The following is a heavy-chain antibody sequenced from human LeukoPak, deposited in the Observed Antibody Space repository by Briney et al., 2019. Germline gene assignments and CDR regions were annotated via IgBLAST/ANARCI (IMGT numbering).Heavy chain of an antibody. CDR2: VNLDGSQK. CDR3: AKFGHYYMDV. CDR1: GFSFPNYW. V-gene: IGHV3-7*01. J-gene: IGHJ6*03. Sequence: GGSLRLSCAASGFSFPNYWMTWVRQAPGKGLEWVANVNLDGSQKYYLDSVKGRLTISRDNAKNSLYLQMNSLRAEDTGVYYCAKFGHYYMDVWGKGTTVTVSS. D-gene: IGHD3-10*01.